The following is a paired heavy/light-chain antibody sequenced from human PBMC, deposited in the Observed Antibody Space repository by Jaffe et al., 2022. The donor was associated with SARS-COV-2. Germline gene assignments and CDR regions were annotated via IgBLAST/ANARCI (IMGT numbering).Heavy chain of an antibody. Sequence: QVQLQESGPGLVEPSETLSLTCSVSGGSLSTYNNYWGWIRQPPGKGLQWIGTIFYDGTTYYNPSLKSRVTISLDTSKNQFSLNLTPVSAADTAVYYCARRKRFFGFDPWGQGTLVTVSS. CDR3: ARRKRFFGFDP. D-gene: IGHD3-3*01. J-gene: IGHJ5*02. CDR2: IFYDGTT. CDR1: GGSLSTYNNY. V-gene: IGHV4-39*01.
Light chain of an antibody. Sequence: DIQMTQSPSSLSASVGDRVTITCRASQGINNYLAWFQQKPGQAPKCLISAASSLQSGVPSKFSGSGSGTDFTLTISSLQPEDFATYYCQQYNSYPLTFGGGTKVEIK. CDR3: QQYNSYPLT. J-gene: IGKJ4*01. CDR2: AAS. V-gene: IGKV1-16*02. CDR1: QGINNY.